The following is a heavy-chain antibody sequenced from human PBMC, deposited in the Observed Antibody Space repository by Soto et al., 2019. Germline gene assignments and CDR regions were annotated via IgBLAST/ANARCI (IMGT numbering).Heavy chain of an antibody. CDR3: ARRAVPAAMTSYYYYYMDV. J-gene: IGHJ6*03. Sequence: GESLKISCKGSGYSFTSYWIGWVRQMPGKGLEWMGIIYPGDSDTRYSPSFQGQVTISADKSISTAYLQWSSLKASDTAMYYCARRAVPAAMTSYYYYYMDVWGKGTTVTVSS. CDR1: GYSFTSYW. CDR2: IYPGDSDT. V-gene: IGHV5-51*01. D-gene: IGHD2-2*01.